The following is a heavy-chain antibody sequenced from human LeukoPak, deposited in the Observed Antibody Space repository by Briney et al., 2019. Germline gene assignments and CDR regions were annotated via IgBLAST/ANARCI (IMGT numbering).Heavy chain of an antibody. Sequence: ASVKVSCKASGYTFTGYYMHWVRQAPGQGLEWMGWMNPNSGNTGYAQKFQGRVTMTRNTSISTAYMELSSLRSEDTAVYYCALLRAATLILDYWGQGTLVTVSS. D-gene: IGHD2-15*01. V-gene: IGHV1-8*02. CDR1: GYTFTGYY. CDR2: MNPNSGNT. CDR3: ALLRAATLILDY. J-gene: IGHJ4*02.